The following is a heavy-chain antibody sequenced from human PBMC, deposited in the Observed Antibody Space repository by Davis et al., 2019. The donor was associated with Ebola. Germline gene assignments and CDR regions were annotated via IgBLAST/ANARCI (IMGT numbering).Heavy chain of an antibody. V-gene: IGHV4-61*01. CDR2: IYYSGST. CDR1: GGSVSSGSYY. Sequence: SETLSLTCTVSGGSVSSGSYYWSWIRQPPGKGLEWIGYIYYSGSTNYNPSLKSRVTISVDTSQNQFSLKLSAVTAADTAVYYCARGVYGAFFDSWGQGALVTVSS. D-gene: IGHD4-17*01. CDR3: ARGVYGAFFDS. J-gene: IGHJ4*02.